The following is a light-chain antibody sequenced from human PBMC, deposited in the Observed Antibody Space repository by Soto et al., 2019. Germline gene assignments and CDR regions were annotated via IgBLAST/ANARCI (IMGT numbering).Light chain of an antibody. Sequence: QSVLTQPPSVSGAPGQRVTISCTGSSSNIGAFYDVHWYQQLPGTAPKLLIYGNSNRPSGVPDRFAGSKYGPSASLAITGLQAEDEADYYCQSYDSSLSGLVVFGGGTKLTVL. J-gene: IGLJ2*01. V-gene: IGLV1-40*01. CDR2: GNS. CDR1: SSNIGAFYD. CDR3: QSYDSSLSGLVV.